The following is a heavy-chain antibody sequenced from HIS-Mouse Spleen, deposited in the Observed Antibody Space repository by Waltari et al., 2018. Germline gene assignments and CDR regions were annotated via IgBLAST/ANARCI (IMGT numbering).Heavy chain of an antibody. CDR3: ARQRTRDYVAFDI. CDR1: GSPFTGYY. Sequence: QVQLVQSGAAVKKPGASVKVSCKASGSPFTGYYMHWVRRAPGQGLEWMGWINPNSGGTNYAQKFQGRVTMTRDTSISTAYMELSRLRSDDTAVYYCARQRTRDYVAFDIWGQGTMVTVSS. J-gene: IGHJ3*02. CDR2: INPNSGGT. D-gene: IGHD4-17*01. V-gene: IGHV1-2*02.